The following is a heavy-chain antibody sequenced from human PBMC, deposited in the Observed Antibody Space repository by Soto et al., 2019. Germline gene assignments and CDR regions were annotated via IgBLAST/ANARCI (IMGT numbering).Heavy chain of an antibody. V-gene: IGHV3-73*01. CDR2: IRSKANSYAT. CDR3: TRGGYYYDSSGYEYYFDY. J-gene: IGHJ4*02. D-gene: IGHD3-22*01. Sequence: GGSLRLSCAASGFTSSGSAMHWVRQASGKGLEWVGRIRSKANSYATAYAASVKGRFTISRGDSKNTAYLQMNSLKTEDTAVYYCTRGGYYYDSSGYEYYFDYWGQGTLVTVSS. CDR1: GFTSSGSA.